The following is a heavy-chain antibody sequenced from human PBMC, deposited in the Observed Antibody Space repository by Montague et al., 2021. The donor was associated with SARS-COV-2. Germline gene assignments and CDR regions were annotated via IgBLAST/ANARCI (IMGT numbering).Heavy chain of an antibody. Sequence: TLSLTCTVSGDSISSGNFHWNWIRQPAGEGPEWIGRMYISGISDYNPSLKSRVTISLDTSKNQVSLKLTSVTAADMAVYYCAREDRWNWFDPWGQGTLVIVSS. CDR1: GDSISSGNFH. CDR2: MYISGIS. J-gene: IGHJ5*02. CDR3: AREDRWNWFDP. V-gene: IGHV4-61*02. D-gene: IGHD5-24*01.